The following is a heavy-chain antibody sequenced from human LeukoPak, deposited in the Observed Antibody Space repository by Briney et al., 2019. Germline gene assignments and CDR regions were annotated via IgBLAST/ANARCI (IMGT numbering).Heavy chain of an antibody. Sequence: ASVKVSCKASGYTFTGYYMHWVRQAPGQGLEWMGWINPNSGGANYAQKFQGRVTMTRDTSISTAYMELSRLRSDDTAVYYCAREWRITMIVVGIDYWGQGTLVTASS. CDR1: GYTFTGYY. D-gene: IGHD3-22*01. V-gene: IGHV1-2*02. CDR3: AREWRITMIVVGIDY. CDR2: INPNSGGA. J-gene: IGHJ4*02.